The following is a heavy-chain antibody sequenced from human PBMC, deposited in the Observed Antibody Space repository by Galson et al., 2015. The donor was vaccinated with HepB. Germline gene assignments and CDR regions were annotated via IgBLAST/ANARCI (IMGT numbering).Heavy chain of an antibody. D-gene: IGHD2-2*01. CDR1: GGTFSSYA. V-gene: IGHV1-69*13. CDR3: ASQNLGYCSSTSCPVGEQEYYYYYYGMDV. Sequence: SVKVSCKASGGTFSSYAISWVRQAPGQGLEWMGGIIPIFGIANYAQKFQGRVTITADESTSTAYMELSSLRSEDTAVYYCASQNLGYCSSTSCPVGEQEYYYYYYGMDVWGQGTTVTVSS. J-gene: IGHJ6*02. CDR2: IIPIFGIA.